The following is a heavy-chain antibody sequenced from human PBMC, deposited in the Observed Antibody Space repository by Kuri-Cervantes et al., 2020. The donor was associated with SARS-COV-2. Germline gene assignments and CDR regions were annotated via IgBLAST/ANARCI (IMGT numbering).Heavy chain of an antibody. CDR3: ARGLDTAMVYYFDY. J-gene: IGHJ4*02. D-gene: IGHD5-18*01. CDR2: INPNSGGT. Sequence: VKVSCQASGYTFTGYYMHWVRQAPGQGLEWMGWINPNSGGTNYAQKFQGWVTMTRDTSISTAYMELSRLRSDDTAVYYCARGLDTAMVYYFDYWGQGTLVTVSS. CDR1: GYTFTGYY. V-gene: IGHV1-2*04.